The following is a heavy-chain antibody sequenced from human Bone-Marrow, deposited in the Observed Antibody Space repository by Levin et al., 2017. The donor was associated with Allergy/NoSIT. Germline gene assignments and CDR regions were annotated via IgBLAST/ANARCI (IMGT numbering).Heavy chain of an antibody. CDR2: IKEDGSEE. J-gene: IGHJ4*02. D-gene: IGHD1-1*01. V-gene: IGHV3-7*03. Sequence: PGGSLRLSCAASGFSFSTYWMSWVRQAPGKGLEWVAWIKEDGSEEHYVDSVKGRFTISRDNARNSVYLQMSSLRVDDTAIYYCARDRGARTGQDCWGQGTLVTVSS. CDR1: GFSFSTYW. CDR3: ARDRGARTGQDC.